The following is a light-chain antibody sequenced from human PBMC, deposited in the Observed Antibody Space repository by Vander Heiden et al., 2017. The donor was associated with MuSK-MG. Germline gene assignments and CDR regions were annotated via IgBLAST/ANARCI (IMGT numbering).Light chain of an antibody. CDR1: QSVSSC. CDR2: AAS. CDR3: RQSDNVPWT. Sequence: IQMTQSPSSLSASVGDRVTITCRASQSVSSCLNWYHQKPGKAPNLLIYAASTFQSGVPSRFSGSGSATDFHLTIISLQPEDFAIYYCRQSDNVPWTFGQGTKVEIK. J-gene: IGKJ1*01. V-gene: IGKV1-39*01.